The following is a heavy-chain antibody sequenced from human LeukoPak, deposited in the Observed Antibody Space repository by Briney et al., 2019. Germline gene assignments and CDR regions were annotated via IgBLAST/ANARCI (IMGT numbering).Heavy chain of an antibody. CDR3: ARLSDFWSGYYRDY. CDR2: ILASGETT. J-gene: IGHJ4*02. CDR1: GFTFSNYA. V-gene: IGHV3-23*01. Sequence: GGSLRLSCPASGFTFSNYAMTWVRQAPGKGLEWVSGILASGETTYYADSVKGRFTISRDNSKNTLYLQMNSLRAEDTAVYFCARLSDFWSGYYRDYWGQGTLVTVSS. D-gene: IGHD3-3*01.